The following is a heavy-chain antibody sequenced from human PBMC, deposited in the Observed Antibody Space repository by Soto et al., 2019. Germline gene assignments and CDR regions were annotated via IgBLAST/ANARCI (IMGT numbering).Heavy chain of an antibody. D-gene: IGHD3-3*01. CDR1: GFTFSSYA. CDR2: ISGSGGST. V-gene: IGHV3-23*01. J-gene: IGHJ3*02. CDR3: AAPSVFWSANPDAFDI. Sequence: TGGSLRLSCAASGFTFSSYAMSWVRQAPGKGLEWVSAISGSGGSTYYADSVKDRFTISRDNSKNTLYLQMNSLRAEDTAVYYWAAPSVFWSANPDAFDIWGQGKMFTVSS.